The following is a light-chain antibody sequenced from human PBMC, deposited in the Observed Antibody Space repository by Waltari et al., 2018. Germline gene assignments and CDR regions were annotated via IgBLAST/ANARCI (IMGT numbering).Light chain of an antibody. CDR1: ESLVHNDGYIY. CDR3: MQPVRWPPG. V-gene: IGKV2-30*02. J-gene: IGKJ3*01. Sequence: VVLTQSPLFLPVTLGQPASISCRAPESLVHNDGYIYLNWFHQRPGQSPRRLFYKVSNREVGVPDRFSASGSATDFTLNISRVEADDVGVYFGMQPVRWPPGFGPGTRVDIK. CDR2: KVS.